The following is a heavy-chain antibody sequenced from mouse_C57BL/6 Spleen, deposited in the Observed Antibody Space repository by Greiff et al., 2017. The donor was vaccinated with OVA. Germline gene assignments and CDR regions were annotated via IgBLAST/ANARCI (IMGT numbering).Heavy chain of an antibody. J-gene: IGHJ4*01. CDR1: GYTFTDYY. CDR3: APLPYGMRMDY. Sequence: EVQLQQSGPELVKPGASVKISCKASGYTFTDYYMNWVKQSHGKSLEWIGDINPNNGGTSYNQKFKGKATLTVDKSSSTAYMELRSLTSEDSAVYYCAPLPYGMRMDYWGQGTSVTVSS. V-gene: IGHV1-26*01. CDR2: INPNNGGT. D-gene: IGHD1-1*01.